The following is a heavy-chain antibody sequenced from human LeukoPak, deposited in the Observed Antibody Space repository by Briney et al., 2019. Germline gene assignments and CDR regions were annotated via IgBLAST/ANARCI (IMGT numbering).Heavy chain of an antibody. CDR1: GYTFTNYC. CDR3: ARVSSLGYYGSGSYPPDY. J-gene: IGHJ4*02. CDR2: INPTVGST. Sequence: ASVKVSCKASGYTFTNYCMHWVRQAPGQGLEWMAIINPTVGSTTFAQKFQGRVIMTRDTSTSTVYMELSSLRSDDTAVYYCARVSSLGYYGSGSYPPDYWGQGTLVTVSS. D-gene: IGHD3-10*01. V-gene: IGHV1-46*01.